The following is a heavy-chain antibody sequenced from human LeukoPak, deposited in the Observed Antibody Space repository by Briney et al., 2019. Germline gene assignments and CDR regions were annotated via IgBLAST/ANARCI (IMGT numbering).Heavy chain of an antibody. CDR3: ARDFQQQLVNFDY. V-gene: IGHV3-23*01. CDR2: ISGSGGST. Sequence: GGSLRLSCAASGFTFSSYAMSWVRQAPGKGLEWVSAISGSGGSTYYADSVKGRFTISRDNSKNTLYLQMSSLRSEDTAVYYCARDFQQQLVNFDYWGQGTLVTVSS. J-gene: IGHJ4*02. CDR1: GFTFSSYA. D-gene: IGHD6-13*01.